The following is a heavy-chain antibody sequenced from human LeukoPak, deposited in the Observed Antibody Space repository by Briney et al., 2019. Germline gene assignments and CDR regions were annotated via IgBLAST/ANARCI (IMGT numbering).Heavy chain of an antibody. CDR2: INHSGST. Sequence: SETLSLTCAVYGGSLSGYYWSWIRQPPGKGLEWIGEINHSGSTNYNPSLKSRVTISVDTSKNQFSLKLSSVTAADTAVYYCARVNLYYYDSSGYRDAFDIWGQGTMVTVSS. J-gene: IGHJ3*02. CDR1: GGSLSGYY. CDR3: ARVNLYYYDSSGYRDAFDI. D-gene: IGHD3-22*01. V-gene: IGHV4-34*01.